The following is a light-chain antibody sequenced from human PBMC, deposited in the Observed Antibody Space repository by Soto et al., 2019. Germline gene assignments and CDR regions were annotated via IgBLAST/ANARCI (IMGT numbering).Light chain of an antibody. J-gene: IGLJ3*02. V-gene: IGLV2-23*02. CDR2: DVN. CDR1: SSDVGSYNL. Sequence: QSALTQPASVSGSPGQSITISCTGTSSDVGSYNLVSWYQQHPGKAPKLVIYDVNKRPSGVSNRFSGSKSGNTASLTISGLQAEDEADYYCCSYAGSRTWVFGGGTKLTVL. CDR3: CSYAGSRTWV.